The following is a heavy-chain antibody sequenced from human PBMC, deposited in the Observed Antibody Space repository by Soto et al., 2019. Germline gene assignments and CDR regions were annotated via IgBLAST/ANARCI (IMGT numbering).Heavy chain of an antibody. J-gene: IGHJ4*02. D-gene: IGHD3-10*01. CDR1: GYTLTELS. CDR3: ATVATGVYYFDY. V-gene: IGHV1-24*01. Sequence: ASVKVSCKVSGYTLTELSMHWVRQAPGKGLEWMGGFDPEDGETIYAQKFQGRVTMTEDTSTDTAYMELSSLRSEDTAVYYCATVATGVYYFDYWGQGTLVTVSS. CDR2: FDPEDGET.